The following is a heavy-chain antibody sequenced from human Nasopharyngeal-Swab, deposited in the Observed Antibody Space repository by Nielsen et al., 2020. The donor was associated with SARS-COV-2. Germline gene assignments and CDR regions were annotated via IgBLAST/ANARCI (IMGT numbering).Heavy chain of an antibody. V-gene: IGHV3-33*01. CDR3: ARLGGSSWYFDY. Sequence: GESLKISCAASGFTFSSFGMHWVRQAPGKGLEWVAVIWYDGSNKYYADSVKGRFTISRDNSKNTVYLQMNSLRAEDTAVYYCARLGGSSWYFDYWGQGTLVTVSS. J-gene: IGHJ4*02. D-gene: IGHD6-13*01. CDR2: IWYDGSNK. CDR1: GFTFSSFG.